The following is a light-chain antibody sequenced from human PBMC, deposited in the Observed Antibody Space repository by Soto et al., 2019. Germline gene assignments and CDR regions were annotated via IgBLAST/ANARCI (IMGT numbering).Light chain of an antibody. CDR2: AVN. V-gene: IGLV2-14*01. Sequence: QSVLTQPASVSASPGQSIFISCTGTSEDIGAYDYVSWYQQHPGKAPKLILYAVNDRPSGVSSRFSGSKSGNTASLTISGVHPDDEADYYCSSYRSSDTLEVFGTGTKVTVL. CDR3: SSYRSSDTLEV. CDR1: SEDIGAYDY. J-gene: IGLJ1*01.